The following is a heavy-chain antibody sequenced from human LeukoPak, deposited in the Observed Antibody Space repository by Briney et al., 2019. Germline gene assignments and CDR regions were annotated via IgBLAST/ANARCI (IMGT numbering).Heavy chain of an antibody. CDR2: INPNSGGT. D-gene: IGHD3-3*02. Sequence: ASVKVSCKASGYTFTGYYMHWVRQAPGQGLEWMGWINPNSGGTNYAQKFQGRVTMTRDTSISTAYMELSRLRSDDTAVYYCARFTPRLSREKFDYWGQGTLVTVSS. V-gene: IGHV1-2*02. J-gene: IGHJ4*02. CDR3: ARFTPRLSREKFDY. CDR1: GYTFTGYY.